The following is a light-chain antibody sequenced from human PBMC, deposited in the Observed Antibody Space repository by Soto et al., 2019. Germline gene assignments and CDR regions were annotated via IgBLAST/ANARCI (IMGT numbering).Light chain of an antibody. CDR2: WAS. CDR1: QSVLYNSNNKNY. Sequence: IVMTQSPDSLAVCLGERATINCKSSQSVLYNSNNKNYLTWYQQKPGQPPKGLLYWASTRESGVPDRFSGSGSGTDFTLTISSLQAEDVAVYYCQQYFSTPYTFGQGTKLEIK. CDR3: QQYFSTPYT. J-gene: IGKJ2*01. V-gene: IGKV4-1*01.